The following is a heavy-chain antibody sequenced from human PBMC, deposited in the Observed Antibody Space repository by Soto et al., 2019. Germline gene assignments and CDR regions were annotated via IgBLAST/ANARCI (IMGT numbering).Heavy chain of an antibody. CDR3: SRDGDYYGLDV. Sequence: GGSLRLSCSFSGFTSDDYDYGVTWVRQAPWKGLEWLCLIAGKSYGGTTQYAASVKGRFTMSRDDSKDVAYLQMRDLGIDDTAIYFCSRDGDYYGLDVWGQGTTVTVSS. V-gene: IGHV3-49*04. CDR1: GFTSDDYDYG. D-gene: IGHD3-3*01. J-gene: IGHJ6*02. CDR2: IAGKSYGGTT.